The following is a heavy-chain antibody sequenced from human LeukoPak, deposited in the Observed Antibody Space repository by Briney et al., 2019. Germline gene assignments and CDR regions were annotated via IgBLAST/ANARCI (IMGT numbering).Heavy chain of an antibody. Sequence: PSETLSLTCTVSGYSISSSSYYWGWIRQPPGKGLEWIGSIYYSGSTYYNPSLKSRVTISVDTSKNQFSLKLSSVTAADTAVYYCARAEYYYDSSGSAPSYTFDYWGQGTLVTVSS. J-gene: IGHJ4*02. CDR2: IYYSGST. D-gene: IGHD3-22*01. CDR3: ARAEYYYDSSGSAPSYTFDY. CDR1: GYSISSSSYY. V-gene: IGHV4-39*07.